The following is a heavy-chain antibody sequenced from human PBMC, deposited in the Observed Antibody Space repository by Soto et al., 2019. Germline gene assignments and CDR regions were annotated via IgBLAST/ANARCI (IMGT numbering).Heavy chain of an antibody. Sequence: QVQLVESGGGVVQPGRSLRLSCAASGFTFSSYAMHWVRQAPGKGLEWVAVISYDGSNKYYADSVKGRFTISRANSKNTLYLQMNSLRGEATAVYYCAREGRIAVAGYYYYYGMDVWGQGTTVTVSS. D-gene: IGHD6-19*01. CDR2: ISYDGSNK. CDR3: AREGRIAVAGYYYYYGMDV. CDR1: GFTFSSYA. V-gene: IGHV3-30-3*01. J-gene: IGHJ6*02.